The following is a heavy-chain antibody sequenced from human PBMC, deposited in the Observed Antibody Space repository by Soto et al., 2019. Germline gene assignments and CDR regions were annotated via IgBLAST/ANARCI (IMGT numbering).Heavy chain of an antibody. V-gene: IGHV4-59*01. CDR2: IYYSGST. J-gene: IGHJ5*02. CDR3: ARDIGDYDYVWGSYPPEGWFDP. D-gene: IGHD3-16*02. CDR1: GGSISSYY. Sequence: QVQLQESGPGLVKPSETLSLTCTVSGGSISSYYWSWIRQPPGKGLEWIGYIYYSGSTNYNPSLKSRVTISVDTSKNQVSLKLSSVTAADTAVYYCARDIGDYDYVWGSYPPEGWFDPWGQGTLVTVSS.